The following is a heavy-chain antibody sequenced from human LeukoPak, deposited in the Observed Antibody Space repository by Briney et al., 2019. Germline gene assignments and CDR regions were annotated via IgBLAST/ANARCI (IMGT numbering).Heavy chain of an antibody. CDR3: ARDKERASGAFDI. V-gene: IGHV4-30-4*08. Sequence: SQTLSLTCTVSGGSISSGDYYWSWLRQPPGKGLEWIGDIYYSGSTYDNPSVKSRVTISVDTSKNQFSLKLSSVTAADTAVYYCARDKERASGAFDIWGQGTMVTVSS. J-gene: IGHJ3*02. D-gene: IGHD1-26*01. CDR1: GGSISSGDYY. CDR2: IYYSGST.